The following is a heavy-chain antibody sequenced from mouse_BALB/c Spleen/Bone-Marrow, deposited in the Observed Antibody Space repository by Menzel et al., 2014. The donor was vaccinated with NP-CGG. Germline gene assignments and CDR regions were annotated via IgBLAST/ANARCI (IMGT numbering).Heavy chain of an antibody. CDR3: TIGYVITTKDYYALVY. CDR1: GYTFTTYW. Sequence: VQLQQSGAELVKPGASVKLSCKASGYTFTTYWMHWVRLRPGQGFEWIGEINPSNGGTNYNEKFKRKATLTVDKSSSTAYMQLSSLTSEDSAVYYCTIGYVITTKDYYALVYWCQGTSVTVSS. J-gene: IGHJ4*01. V-gene: IGHV1S16*01. CDR2: INPSNGGT. D-gene: IGHD2-4*01.